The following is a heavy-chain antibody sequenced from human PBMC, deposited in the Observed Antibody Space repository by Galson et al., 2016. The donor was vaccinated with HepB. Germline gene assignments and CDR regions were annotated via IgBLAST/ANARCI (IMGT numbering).Heavy chain of an antibody. V-gene: IGHV3-23*01. J-gene: IGHJ4*02. CDR1: GFTFSRYA. CDR2: IGGSGDSA. Sequence: SLRLSCAASGFTFSRYAMTWVRQAPGKGLEWVSTIGGSGDSAYYADSVKGRFPISRDNSKNTLYLQMNNLRADDTAVYYCAKDYRRSSWFSRTFDSWGQGTLVTVSS. CDR3: AKDYRRSSWFSRTFDS. D-gene: IGHD6-13*01.